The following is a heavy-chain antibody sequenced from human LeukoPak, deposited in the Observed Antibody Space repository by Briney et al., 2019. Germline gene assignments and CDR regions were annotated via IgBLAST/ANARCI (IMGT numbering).Heavy chain of an antibody. CDR2: ISYDGSNK. J-gene: IGHJ4*02. Sequence: PGRSLRLSCAASGFTFSSYGMHWVRQAPGKGLEWVAVISYDGSNKYYADSVKGRFTISRDNSKNTLYLQMNSLRAEDTAVYYCAKDRVQVGPRTTFFDYWGQGTLVTVSS. CDR1: GFTFSSYG. CDR3: AKDRVQVGPRTTFFDY. V-gene: IGHV3-30*18. D-gene: IGHD1-26*01.